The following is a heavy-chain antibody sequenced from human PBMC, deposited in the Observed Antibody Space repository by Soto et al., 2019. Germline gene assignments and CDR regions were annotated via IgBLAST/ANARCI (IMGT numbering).Heavy chain of an antibody. Sequence: ASVKVSCKASGYTFTSYGISWVRQAPGQGLEWMGWISAYNGNTNYAQKLQGRVTMTTDTSTSTAYMELRSLRSDDTAVYYCARGGYCSGGSCYPYYYYGMDVWGQGTLVTVSS. V-gene: IGHV1-18*01. J-gene: IGHJ6*02. CDR1: GYTFTSYG. CDR2: ISAYNGNT. CDR3: ARGGYCSGGSCYPYYYYGMDV. D-gene: IGHD2-15*01.